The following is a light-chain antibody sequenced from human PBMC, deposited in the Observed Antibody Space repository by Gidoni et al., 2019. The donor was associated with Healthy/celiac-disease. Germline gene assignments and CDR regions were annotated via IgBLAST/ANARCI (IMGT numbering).Light chain of an antibody. CDR1: QSLLHSNGYTY. CDR2: LGA. J-gene: IGKJ4*01. Sequence: DSVRTQSPLSLPVTPGEPASISCRSSQSLLHSNGYTYLDWYLQKPGQSPQLLIYLGANRASGVPDRFSGSGSGTDFTLKISRVEAEDVGFYYCMQALQTPTFGGWTKVEIK. CDR3: MQALQTPT. V-gene: IGKV2-28*01.